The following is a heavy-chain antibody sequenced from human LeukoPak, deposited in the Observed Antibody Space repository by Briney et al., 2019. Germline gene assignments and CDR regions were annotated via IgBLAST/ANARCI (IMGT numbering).Heavy chain of an antibody. J-gene: IGHJ5*02. Sequence: PGGSLRLSCVASGFTFSSYGMHWVRQAPGKGLEWVAVIWYDGSNKYYADSVKGRFTISRDNSKNTLYLQMNSLRAEDTAVYYCARSTIDNWFDPWGQGTLVTVSS. CDR1: GFTFSSYG. CDR3: ARSTIDNWFDP. D-gene: IGHD5/OR15-5a*01. CDR2: IWYDGSNK. V-gene: IGHV3-33*01.